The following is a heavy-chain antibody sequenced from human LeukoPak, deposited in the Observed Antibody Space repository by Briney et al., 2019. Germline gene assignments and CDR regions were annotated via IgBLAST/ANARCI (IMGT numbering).Heavy chain of an antibody. J-gene: IGHJ4*02. D-gene: IGHD1-26*01. CDR2: IYPGDSDT. V-gene: IGHV5-51*01. CDR1: VYSFTNYW. Sequence: GESLKISCKGSVYSFTNYWIGWVRQMPGKGLEWMGIIYPGDSDTRYSPSFQGQVTMTRDTSISTAYMELSRLRSDDTAVYYCARVDQYSGSYSGPDYWGQGTLVTVS. CDR3: ARVDQYSGSYSGPDY.